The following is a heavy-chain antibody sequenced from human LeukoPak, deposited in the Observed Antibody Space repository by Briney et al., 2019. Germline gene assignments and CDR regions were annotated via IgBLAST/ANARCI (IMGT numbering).Heavy chain of an antibody. D-gene: IGHD6-13*01. CDR2: IYSGGST. J-gene: IGHJ4*02. V-gene: IGHV3-66*01. CDR3: ARWKSAAGTDY. Sequence: GSLRLSCAASGFTFSSYAMSWVRQAPGKGLEWVSVIYSGGSTYYADSVKGRFTISRDNSKNTLYLQMNSLRAEDTAVYYCARWKSAAGTDYWGQGTLVTVSS. CDR1: GFTFSSYA.